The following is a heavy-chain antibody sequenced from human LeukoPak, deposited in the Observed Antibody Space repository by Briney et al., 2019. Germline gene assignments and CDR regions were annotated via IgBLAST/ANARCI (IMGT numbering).Heavy chain of an antibody. CDR2: INPHTGDT. CDR3: ASSDRGIAVDLLFA. Sequence: ASVKVSCKASGYTFTAYYIHWVRQAPGQGVERMGYINPHTGDTEYAQKFQGRVTMTRDTSISTAYMDLARLTSDGTTVYSCASSDRGIAVDLLFAWGQGTLVTVSS. D-gene: IGHD6-19*01. V-gene: IGHV1-2*02. CDR1: GYTFTAYY. J-gene: IGHJ5*02.